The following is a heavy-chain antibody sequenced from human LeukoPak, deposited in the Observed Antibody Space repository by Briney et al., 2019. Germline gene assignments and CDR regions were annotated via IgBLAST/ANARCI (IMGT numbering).Heavy chain of an antibody. J-gene: IGHJ4*02. CDR1: GYTFTGYY. Sequence: ASVKVSCKASGYTFTGYYMHWVRQAPGQGLEWMGWINPNSGGTNYAQKFQGRVTMTRDTSISTAYMELSRLRSDDTAVYYCARDFTPVNLGYCSSTSCAEPYFDYWGQGTLVTVSS. CDR2: INPNSGGT. CDR3: ARDFTPVNLGYCSSTSCAEPYFDY. V-gene: IGHV1-2*02. D-gene: IGHD2-2*01.